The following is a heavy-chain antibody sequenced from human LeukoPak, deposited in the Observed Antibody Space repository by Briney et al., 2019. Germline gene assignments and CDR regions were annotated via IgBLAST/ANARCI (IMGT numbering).Heavy chain of an antibody. CDR2: INSDGSST. D-gene: IGHD4-11*01. J-gene: IGHJ4*02. V-gene: IGHV3-74*01. CDR3: IKGKYQYDY. Sequence: GGSLRLSCAASGFSFSNSWMHWVRQAPGKGLVWVSRINSDGSSTIYADSVKGQFTISRDNAKNTLYLQMNSLRAEDTAVYYCIKGKYQYDYWGQGTLVTVSS. CDR1: GFSFSNSW.